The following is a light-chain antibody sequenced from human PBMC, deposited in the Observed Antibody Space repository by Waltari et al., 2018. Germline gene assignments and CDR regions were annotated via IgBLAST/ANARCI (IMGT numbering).Light chain of an antibody. CDR3: AVWDDSLNGVV. V-gene: IGLV1-36*01. CDR1: RSNIRNNA. CDR2: YDD. Sequence: QSVLTQPPSVSEAPRQRVTISCSGSRSNIRNNAVSWYQQLPGKAPTLLIYYDDLLPSGVSDRFPGSESGTAASLAISGLQSDDEAEYYCAVWDDSLNGVVFGGGTKLTVL. J-gene: IGLJ2*01.